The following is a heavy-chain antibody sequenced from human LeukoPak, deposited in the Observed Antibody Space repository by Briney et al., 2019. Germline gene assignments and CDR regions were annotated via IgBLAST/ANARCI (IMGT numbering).Heavy chain of an antibody. J-gene: IGHJ4*02. CDR3: AKDVLPRKATVVTSMAGDY. CDR1: GFTLSNYW. V-gene: IGHV3-7*03. CDR2: INEDGSAK. D-gene: IGHD4-23*01. Sequence: PGGSLRLSCVGSGFTLSNYWMSWVRQAPGKGLEWVANINEDGSAKTCVDSLKGRFTISRDNTKNSMYLQMNSLRAEDTAVYYCAKDVLPRKATVVTSMAGDYWGQGTLVTVSS.